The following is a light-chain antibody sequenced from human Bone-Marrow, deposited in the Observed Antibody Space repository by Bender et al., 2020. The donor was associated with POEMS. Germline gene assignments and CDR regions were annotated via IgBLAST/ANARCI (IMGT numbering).Light chain of an antibody. V-gene: IGLV1-47*01. Sequence: QSVLTQPPSASGTPGQRVTIFCSGSRSNIGSKYVYWYQLVPGTAPKLLIYRDGRRPSGVPDRFSGSKSGTSASLAISGLRSEDEADYFCATWDDSLSGLVVFGGGTKLTVL. CDR1: RSNIGSKY. CDR3: ATWDDSLSGLVV. CDR2: RDG. J-gene: IGLJ2*01.